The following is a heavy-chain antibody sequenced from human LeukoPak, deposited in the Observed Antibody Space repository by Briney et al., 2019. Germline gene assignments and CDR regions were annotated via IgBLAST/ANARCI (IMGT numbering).Heavy chain of an antibody. Sequence: ASVKVSCKASGYTFTSYYMHWVRQAPGQGLEWMGIINPSGGSTSYAQKFQGRVTMTRDMSTSTVYMELSSLRSEDTAVYYCARDPPYRRSSEPLDYWGQGTLVTVSS. CDR3: ARDPPYRRSSEPLDY. D-gene: IGHD6-6*01. CDR1: GYTFTSYY. J-gene: IGHJ4*02. CDR2: INPSGGST. V-gene: IGHV1-46*01.